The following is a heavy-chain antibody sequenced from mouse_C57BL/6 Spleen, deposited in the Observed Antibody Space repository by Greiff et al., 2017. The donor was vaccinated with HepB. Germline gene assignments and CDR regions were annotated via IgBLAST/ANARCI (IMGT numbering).Heavy chain of an antibody. CDR3: ARNSYYSNFYAMDY. Sequence: QVQLQQPGAELVKPGASVKMSCKASGYTFTSYWITWVKQRPGQGLEWIGDIYPGSGSTNYNEKFKSKATLTVDTSSSTAYMQLSSLSSEDSAVYYCARNSYYSNFYAMDYWGQGTSVTVSS. J-gene: IGHJ4*01. D-gene: IGHD2-5*01. CDR1: GYTFTSYW. CDR2: IYPGSGST. V-gene: IGHV1-55*01.